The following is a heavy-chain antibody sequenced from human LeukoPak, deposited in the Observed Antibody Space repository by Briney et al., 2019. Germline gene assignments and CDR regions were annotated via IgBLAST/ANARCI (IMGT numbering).Heavy chain of an antibody. CDR2: IYYSGST. J-gene: IGHJ4*02. CDR3: ARHEGIAAAGRPLDY. Sequence: SETLSPTCTVSGGSISSYYWSWIRQPPGKGLEWIGYIYYSGSTNYNPSLKSRVTISVDTSKNQFSLKLSSVTAADTAVYYCARHEGIAAAGRPLDYWGQGTLVTVSS. D-gene: IGHD6-13*01. CDR1: GGSISSYY. V-gene: IGHV4-59*08.